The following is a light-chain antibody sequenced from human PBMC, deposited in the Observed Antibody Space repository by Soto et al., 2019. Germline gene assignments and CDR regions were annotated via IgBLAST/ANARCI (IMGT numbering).Light chain of an antibody. V-gene: IGLV2-11*01. Sequence: QSALTQPRSVSGSPGQSVAISCTGSSSDVGGYDNVSWFQQHPGKAPKLMIYDVSKRPSGVPDRFSGSKSGNTASLTISGLQAEDEADYYCCSYAGSPYVFGTGTKLNVL. CDR3: CSYAGSPYV. J-gene: IGLJ1*01. CDR2: DVS. CDR1: SSDVGGYDN.